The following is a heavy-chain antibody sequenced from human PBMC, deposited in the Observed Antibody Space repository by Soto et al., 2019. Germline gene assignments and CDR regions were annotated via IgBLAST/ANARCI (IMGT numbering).Heavy chain of an antibody. V-gene: IGHV5-51*01. J-gene: IGHJ5*02. CDR2: IYPGDSDT. D-gene: IGHD6-13*01. CDR3: ARHPYSSSWYNWFDP. CDR1: GYSFTSYW. Sequence: PGESLKISCKGSGYSFTSYWIGWVRQMPGKGLEWMGIIYPGDSDTRYSPSFQGQVTISADKSISTAYLQWSSLKASDTAMYYCARHPYSSSWYNWFDPWGQGTLVTVSS.